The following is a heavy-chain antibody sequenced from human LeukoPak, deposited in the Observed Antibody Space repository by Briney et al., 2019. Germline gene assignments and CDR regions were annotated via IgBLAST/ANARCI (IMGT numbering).Heavy chain of an antibody. V-gene: IGHV1-46*01. D-gene: IGHD1-26*01. J-gene: IGHJ4*02. CDR2: INPSGGST. CDR3: ASFGIRPLVGATGFDY. Sequence: ASVKVSCKASGYTFTSYYMHWVRQAPGQGLEWMGIINPSGGSTSYAQKFQGRVTMTRDMSTSTVYMELSSLRSEDTAVYYCASFGIRPLVGATGFDYWGQGTLVTVSS. CDR1: GYTFTSYY.